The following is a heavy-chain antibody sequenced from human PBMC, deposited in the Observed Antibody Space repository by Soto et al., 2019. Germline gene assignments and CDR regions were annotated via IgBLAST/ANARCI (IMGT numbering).Heavy chain of an antibody. Sequence: ASVKVSCKASGYTFTCYGISWVRQAPGQGLEWMGWISAYNGNTKYAQRLQGRVTMSTDTSSRTAYMHLRSLRSDDTAVYFCARGGYYDSSGSRNYHYYGMDVWGQGTTVTVSS. D-gene: IGHD3-22*01. V-gene: IGHV1-18*01. CDR1: GYTFTCYG. CDR2: ISAYNGNT. J-gene: IGHJ6*02. CDR3: ARGGYYDSSGSRNYHYYGMDV.